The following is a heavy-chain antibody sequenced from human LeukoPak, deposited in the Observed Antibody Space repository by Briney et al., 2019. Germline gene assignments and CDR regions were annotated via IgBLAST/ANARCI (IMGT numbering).Heavy chain of an antibody. CDR2: IKQDGSEK. Sequence: PGGSLRLSCAASGFTFSSYWMSWVRQAPGKGLEWVANIKQDGSEKYYVDSVKGRFTISRDNSKNTLYLQMNSLRAEDTAVYYCAKDRVLRYFDWLSYNWFDPWGQGTLVTVSS. J-gene: IGHJ5*02. V-gene: IGHV3-7*01. CDR1: GFTFSSYW. D-gene: IGHD3-9*01. CDR3: AKDRVLRYFDWLSYNWFDP.